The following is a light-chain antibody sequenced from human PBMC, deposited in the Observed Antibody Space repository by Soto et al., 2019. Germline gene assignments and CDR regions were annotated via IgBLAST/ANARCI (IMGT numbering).Light chain of an antibody. Sequence: EMVMTQSPATLSVSPGEGATLSCRASRSVATNLAWYQQTPGQAPRLLIYGASTRATALPPRFSASGSGTEFTLTISSLQSEDSAVYYCQQYNSWPWTFGQGTKVDI. CDR3: QQYNSWPWT. CDR2: GAS. J-gene: IGKJ1*01. V-gene: IGKV3-15*01. CDR1: RSVATN.